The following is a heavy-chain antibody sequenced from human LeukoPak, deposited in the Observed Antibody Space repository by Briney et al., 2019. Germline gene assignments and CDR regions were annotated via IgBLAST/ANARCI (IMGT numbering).Heavy chain of an antibody. CDR3: AKDLTDGWCFAS. CDR1: GFTFSDYV. J-gene: IGHJ5*01. Sequence: GGSLRLSCAASGFTFSDYVMHWVRQPPGKGLQWVAFVRPGGSDKHYADSVKGRFTVSRDNSRNTLYLQMDSLRPEDTAVYYCAKDLTDGWCFASWGQGHLVTVSS. V-gene: IGHV3-30*02. CDR2: VRPGGSDK. D-gene: IGHD6-19*01.